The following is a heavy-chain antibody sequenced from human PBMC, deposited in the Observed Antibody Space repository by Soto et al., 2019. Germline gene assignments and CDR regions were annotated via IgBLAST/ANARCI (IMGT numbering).Heavy chain of an antibody. CDR1: GGTFSSYA. D-gene: IGHD5-12*01. CDR2: IIPIFGTA. J-gene: IGHJ4*02. V-gene: IGHV1-69*13. CDR3: ARGSGLDGYNPGYFDY. Sequence: GASVKVSCKASGGTFSSYAISWVRQAPGQGFEWMGGIIPIFGTANYAQKFQGRVTITADESTSTAYMELSSLRSEDTAVYYCARGSGLDGYNPGYFDYWGQGTLVTVSS.